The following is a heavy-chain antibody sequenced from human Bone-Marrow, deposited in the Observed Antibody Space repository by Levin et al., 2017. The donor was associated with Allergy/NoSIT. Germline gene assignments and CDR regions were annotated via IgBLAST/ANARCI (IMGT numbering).Heavy chain of an antibody. V-gene: IGHV3-30*18. CDR2: ISYDGSER. Sequence: GESLKISCAASGFSFSTYGMHWVRLAPGKGLEWVAVISYDGSERFYADSVKGRFTISRDNSKNTLDLEMNSLRREDTAVYYCVKTRRYCSFSSCEGQNYHYDMDVWGQGTTVTVSS. CDR1: GFSFSTYG. J-gene: IGHJ6*02. CDR3: VKTRRYCSFSSCEGQNYHYDMDV. D-gene: IGHD2-15*01.